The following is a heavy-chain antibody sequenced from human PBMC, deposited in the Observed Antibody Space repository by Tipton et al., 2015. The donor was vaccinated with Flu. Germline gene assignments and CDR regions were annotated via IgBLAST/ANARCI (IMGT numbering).Heavy chain of an antibody. Sequence: LSCTVSGGSMSNNFWSWFRQPAEKGLEWIGRIYASGVTNYNPSLKSRVTMSIDTSKNQFSLRLSSVTAADTVVYYCARDPHKLGGESDAFDIWGQGTIVTVSS. V-gene: IGHV4-4*07. J-gene: IGHJ3*02. CDR2: IYASGVT. D-gene: IGHD7-27*01. CDR1: GGSMSNNF. CDR3: ARDPHKLGGESDAFDI.